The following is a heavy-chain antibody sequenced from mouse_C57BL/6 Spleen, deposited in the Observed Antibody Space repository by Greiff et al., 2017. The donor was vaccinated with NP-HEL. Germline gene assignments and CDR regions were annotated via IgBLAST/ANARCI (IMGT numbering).Heavy chain of an antibody. D-gene: IGHD4-1*01. CDR1: GYTFTSYW. J-gene: IGHJ2*01. CDR2: IDPSDSYT. Sequence: QVQLQQPGAELVRPGTSVKLSCKASGYTFTSYWMHWVKQRPGQGLEWIGVIDPSDSYTNYNQKFKGKATLTVDTSSSTAYMQLSSLTSEDSAVYYCARKKLGLDYWGQGTTLTVSS. CDR3: ARKKLGLDY. V-gene: IGHV1-59*01.